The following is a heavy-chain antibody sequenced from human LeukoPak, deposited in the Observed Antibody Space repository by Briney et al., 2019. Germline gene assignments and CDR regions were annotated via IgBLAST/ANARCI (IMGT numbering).Heavy chain of an antibody. CDR2: IDHSGST. Sequence: PSETLSLTCAVYGGSFSGYYWSWIRQPPGKGLEWIGEIDHSGSTNYNPSLKSRVTISVDTSKNQFSLKLSSVTAADTAVYYCARAPYYYGSGSYYSPYFDYWGQGTLVTVSS. J-gene: IGHJ4*02. CDR1: GGSFSGYY. V-gene: IGHV4-34*01. D-gene: IGHD3-10*01. CDR3: ARAPYYYGSGSYYSPYFDY.